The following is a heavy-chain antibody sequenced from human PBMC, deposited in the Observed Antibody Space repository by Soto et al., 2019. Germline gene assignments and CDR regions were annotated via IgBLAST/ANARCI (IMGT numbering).Heavy chain of an antibody. CDR3: ARGLILCFGELSRRGGYYYDVDV. Sequence: QVQLQQWGAGLLKPSETLSLTCAVYGGSFSGYQWTWIRQTPGKRLEWIGEINDSGNINYNPSLKSRVTILVDTPKKQISLKLSSVTAADTAVYYCARGLILCFGELSRRGGYYYDVDVWGKGTTVTVSS. CDR1: GGSFSGYQ. D-gene: IGHD3-10*01. CDR2: INDSGNI. J-gene: IGHJ6*03. V-gene: IGHV4-34*01.